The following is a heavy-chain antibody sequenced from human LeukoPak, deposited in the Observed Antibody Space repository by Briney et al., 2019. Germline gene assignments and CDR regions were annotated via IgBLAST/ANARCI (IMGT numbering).Heavy chain of an antibody. Sequence: ASVKVSCKASGYTFTTYAITWVRQAPGQGLEWMGWISGYNGQTNYAQKLQGRVTMTTDTSTSTAYMELRSLRSDDSAVYYCARGYYYDSSGYYEHYFDYWGQGTLVTVSS. J-gene: IGHJ4*02. CDR3: ARGYYYDSSGYYEHYFDY. V-gene: IGHV1-18*01. CDR1: GYTFTTYA. CDR2: ISGYNGQT. D-gene: IGHD3-22*01.